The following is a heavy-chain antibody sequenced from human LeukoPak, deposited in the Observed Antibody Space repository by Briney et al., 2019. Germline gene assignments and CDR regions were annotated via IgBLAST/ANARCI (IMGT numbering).Heavy chain of an antibody. Sequence: PSETLSLTCTVSGDSISNYYWSWIRQPPGKGLEWIGYIYDSGSTNYNPSLKSRVTISVDTSKNQFSLKLSSVTAADTAMYYCARAAVADTFDYWGQGTLVTVSS. CDR3: ARAAVADTFDY. CDR1: GDSISNYY. V-gene: IGHV4-59*01. D-gene: IGHD6-19*01. J-gene: IGHJ4*02. CDR2: IYDSGST.